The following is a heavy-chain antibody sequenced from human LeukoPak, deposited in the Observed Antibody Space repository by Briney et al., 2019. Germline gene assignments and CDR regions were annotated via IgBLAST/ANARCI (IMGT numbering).Heavy chain of an antibody. CDR2: IYYSGNT. CDR1: GGSISSSSYY. V-gene: IGHV4-39*07. CDR3: ARVVQHDNWFDP. Sequence: SETLSLTCTVSGGSISSSSYYWGWIRQPPGKGLEWIGSIYYSGNTYYNPSLKSRVTISVDTSKNQFSLNLSSVTAADTAVYYCARVVQHDNWFDPWGQGTLVIVSS. D-gene: IGHD6-13*01. J-gene: IGHJ5*02.